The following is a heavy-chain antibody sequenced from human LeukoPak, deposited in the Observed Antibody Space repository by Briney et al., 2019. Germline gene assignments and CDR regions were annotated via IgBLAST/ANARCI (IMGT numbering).Heavy chain of an antibody. CDR1: GGTFSSYA. Sequence: SVKVSCKASGGTFSSYAISWVRQAPGQGLEWMGGIIPIFGTANYAQKFQGRVTITADESTSTAYMELSSLRSEDTAVYYCASADEIRGYLAAFDIWGQGTMVSVSS. D-gene: IGHD5-18*01. CDR3: ASADEIRGYLAAFDI. J-gene: IGHJ3*02. CDR2: IIPIFGTA. V-gene: IGHV1-69*01.